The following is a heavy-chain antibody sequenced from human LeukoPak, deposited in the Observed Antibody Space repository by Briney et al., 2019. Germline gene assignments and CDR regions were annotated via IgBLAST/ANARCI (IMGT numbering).Heavy chain of an antibody. Sequence: GGSLRLSCAASGFTFSSYAMSWVRQAPGKGLEWVSAISGSGGSTYYADSVKGRFTVSRDNSKNTLYLQMNSLRAEDTAVYYCAKSYDSSGYYLLWGQGTLVTVSS. CDR2: ISGSGGST. J-gene: IGHJ4*02. CDR1: GFTFSSYA. D-gene: IGHD3-22*01. V-gene: IGHV3-23*01. CDR3: AKSYDSSGYYLL.